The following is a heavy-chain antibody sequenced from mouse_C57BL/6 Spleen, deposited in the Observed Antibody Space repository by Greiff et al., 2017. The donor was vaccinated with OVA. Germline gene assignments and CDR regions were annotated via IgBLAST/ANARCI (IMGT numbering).Heavy chain of an antibody. CDR1: GFTFSDYG. V-gene: IGHV5-17*01. J-gene: IGHJ4*01. D-gene: IGHD2-1*01. CDR2: ISSGSSTI. Sequence: EVQLVESGGGLVKPGGSLKLSCAASGFTFSDYGMHWVRQAPEKGLEWVAYISSGSSTIYYADTVKGRFTISRDNGKNTLFLQMTSLRSDDTAMYYCARRGNPYAMDYWGQGTSVTVSS. CDR3: ARRGNPYAMDY.